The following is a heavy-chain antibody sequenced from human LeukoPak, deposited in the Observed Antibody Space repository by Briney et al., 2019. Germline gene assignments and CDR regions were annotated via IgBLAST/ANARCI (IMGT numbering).Heavy chain of an antibody. Sequence: ASVKVSCKASGYTFTGYYMHWVRQAPGQGLGWVGWINLNSGGTNYAQKFQGRGTMTRDASIRTAYLALSRLSSDDTAVYYCATSQYSTGWYLVWGQGTLVTVSS. CDR3: ATSQYSTGWYLV. D-gene: IGHD6-19*01. J-gene: IGHJ4*02. CDR2: INLNSGGT. V-gene: IGHV1-2*02. CDR1: GYTFTGYY.